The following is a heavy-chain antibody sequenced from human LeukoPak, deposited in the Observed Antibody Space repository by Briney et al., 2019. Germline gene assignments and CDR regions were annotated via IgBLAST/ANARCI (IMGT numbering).Heavy chain of an antibody. D-gene: IGHD2-2*01. Sequence: GGSVRLSCAASGFTFSSYAMHWVRQAPGKGLEWVAVISYDGSNKYYADSAKGRFTISRDNSKNTLYLQMNSLRAEDTAVYYCARPPLQYQLLSPLDYWGQGTLVTVSS. J-gene: IGHJ4*02. V-gene: IGHV3-30-3*01. CDR3: ARPPLQYQLLSPLDY. CDR2: ISYDGSNK. CDR1: GFTFSSYA.